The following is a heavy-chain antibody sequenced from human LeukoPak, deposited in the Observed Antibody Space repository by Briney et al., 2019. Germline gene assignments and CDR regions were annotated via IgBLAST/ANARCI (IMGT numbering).Heavy chain of an antibody. CDR3: ARGGIRGYSAFDNLDF. CDR1: GASINDFY. J-gene: IGHJ4*02. CDR2: VYYGGST. Sequence: VKPSETLSLTCAVSGASINDFYWTWIRQPPGKGLEWIGYVYYGGSTNYNPSLKSRVSMSVDTSKNQFSLTLTSVTVADMAFYYCARGGIRGYSAFDNLDFWGLGTHVTVSS. V-gene: IGHV4-59*01. D-gene: IGHD5-12*01.